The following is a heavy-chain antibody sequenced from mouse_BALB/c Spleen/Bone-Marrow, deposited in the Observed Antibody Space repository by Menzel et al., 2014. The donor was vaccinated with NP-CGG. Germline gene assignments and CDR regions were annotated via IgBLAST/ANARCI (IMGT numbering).Heavy chain of an antibody. D-gene: IGHD2-1*01. V-gene: IGHV1S137*01. CDR1: GYTFTDYA. CDR3: ASGNYYYAMDY. CDR2: ISTYYGDA. J-gene: IGHJ4*01. Sequence: VQLQQSGAELVRPGVSVKISCKGSGYTFTDYAMHWVKQSHAKSLEWIGVISTYYGDASYNQKFKGKATMTVDESSSTAYMELARLTSEDSAIYYCASGNYYYAMDYWGQGTSVTVSS.